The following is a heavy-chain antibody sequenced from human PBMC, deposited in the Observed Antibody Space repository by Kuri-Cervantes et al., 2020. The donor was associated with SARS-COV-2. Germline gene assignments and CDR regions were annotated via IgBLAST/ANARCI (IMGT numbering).Heavy chain of an antibody. CDR2: INHSGST. Sequence: SQTLSLTCAVYGGSFSGYYWSWIRQPPGKGLEWIGEINHSGSTNYNPSLKSRVTVSVDTSKNQFSLKLSSVTAVDTAVYYCARDTMVRGVIMTYYYYGMDVWGQGTTVTVSS. CDR3: ARDTMVRGVIMTYYYYGMDV. CDR1: GGSFSGYY. D-gene: IGHD3-10*01. J-gene: IGHJ6*02. V-gene: IGHV4-34*01.